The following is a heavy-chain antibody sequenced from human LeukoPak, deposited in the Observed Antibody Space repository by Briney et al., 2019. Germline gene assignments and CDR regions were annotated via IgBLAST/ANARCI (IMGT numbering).Heavy chain of an antibody. CDR1: GFSFSTYS. Sequence: GGSLRLSCAASGFSFSTYSMNWVRRAPGKGPEWVSSISSSRGDIYYGDSVKGRFTISRDNAKNSLYLQMNSLRVEDTAVYFCTVDTDYFEGLGFPRPALNDYWGQGTLVTVSS. J-gene: IGHJ4*02. CDR2: ISSSRGDI. V-gene: IGHV3-21*01. CDR3: TVDTDYFEGLGFPRPALNDY. D-gene: IGHD3-22*01.